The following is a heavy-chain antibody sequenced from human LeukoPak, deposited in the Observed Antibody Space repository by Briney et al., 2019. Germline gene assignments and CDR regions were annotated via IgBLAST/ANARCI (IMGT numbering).Heavy chain of an antibody. J-gene: IGHJ4*02. CDR3: ARDRGDYDFWSGYDY. CDR2: IYYSGST. Sequence: SETLSLTCTVSGGSNSSYYWSWIRQPPGKGLEWIGYIYYSGSTNYNPSLKSRVTISVDTSKNQFSLKLSSVTAADTAVYYCARDRGDYDFWSGYDYWGQGTLVTVSS. CDR1: GGSNSSYY. D-gene: IGHD3-3*01. V-gene: IGHV4-59*01.